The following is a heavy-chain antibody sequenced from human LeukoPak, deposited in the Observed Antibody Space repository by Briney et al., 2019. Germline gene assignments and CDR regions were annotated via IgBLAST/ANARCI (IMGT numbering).Heavy chain of an antibody. Sequence: SETLSLTCAVSGGSISSYYWSWIRQPPGKGLEWIGYIYYSGSTNYNPSLKSRVTISVDTSKNQFSLKLSSVTAADTAVYYCARGKLTGDPWGQGTLVTVSS. D-gene: IGHD3-10*01. CDR1: GGSISSYY. J-gene: IGHJ5*02. CDR3: ARGKLTGDP. V-gene: IGHV4-59*01. CDR2: IYYSGST.